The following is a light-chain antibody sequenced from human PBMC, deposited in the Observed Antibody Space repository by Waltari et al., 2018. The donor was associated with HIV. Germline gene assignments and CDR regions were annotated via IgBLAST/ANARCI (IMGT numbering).Light chain of an antibody. J-gene: IGLJ3*02. CDR3: CSYAGSSTFWV. V-gene: IGLV2-23*02. CDR2: EVS. CDR1: SSDVGSYNL. Sequence: QSALTQPASVSGSPGQSITISCTGTSSDVGSYNLVSWYQQHPGKAPKLMIYEVSKRPSGGSNRCSGSKSGNTASLTISGLQAEDEADYYCCSYAGSSTFWVFGGGTKLTVL.